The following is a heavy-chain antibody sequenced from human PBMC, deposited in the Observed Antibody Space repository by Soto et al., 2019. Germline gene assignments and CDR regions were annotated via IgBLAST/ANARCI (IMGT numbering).Heavy chain of an antibody. V-gene: IGHV1-58*01. CDR2: IVVGSGNT. CDR3: AAAVAVAGPAAFDI. Sequence: GASVKVSCKASGFTFTSSAVQWVRQARGQRLEWIGWIVVGSGNTNYAQKFQERVTITRDMSTSTAYMELSSLRSEDTAVYYCAAAVAVAGPAAFDIWGQGTMVTVSS. J-gene: IGHJ3*02. CDR1: GFTFTSSA. D-gene: IGHD6-19*01.